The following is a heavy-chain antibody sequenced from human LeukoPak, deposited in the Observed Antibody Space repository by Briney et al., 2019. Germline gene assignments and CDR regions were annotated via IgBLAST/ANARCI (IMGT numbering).Heavy chain of an antibody. Sequence: ASVKVSCKASGGTFSSYAISWVRQATGQGLEWMGWMNPNSGNTGYAQKFQGRVTMTRDTSISTAYMELSSLRSEDTAVYYCARRATDQDYWGQGTLVTVSS. D-gene: IGHD5-12*01. CDR2: MNPNSGNT. V-gene: IGHV1-8*02. CDR1: GGTFSSYA. CDR3: ARRATDQDY. J-gene: IGHJ4*02.